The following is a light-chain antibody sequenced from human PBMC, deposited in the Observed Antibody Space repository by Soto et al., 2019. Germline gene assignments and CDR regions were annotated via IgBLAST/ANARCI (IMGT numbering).Light chain of an antibody. Sequence: QLVLTQSPSASASLGASVKLTCTLSSGHSNYAIAWHQQQPEKGPRYFMKLNNNGRHTKGDGIPDRFSGSTSGPEHYLTISSLQSEHEADYYCQSWVSGIRVFGGGTQLTVL. J-gene: IGLJ3*02. CDR1: SGHSNYA. CDR2: LNNNGRH. CDR3: QSWVSGIRV. V-gene: IGLV4-69*01.